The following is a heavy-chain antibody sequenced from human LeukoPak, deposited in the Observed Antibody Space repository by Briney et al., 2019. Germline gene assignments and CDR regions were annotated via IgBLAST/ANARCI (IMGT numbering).Heavy chain of an antibody. CDR3: ARHDYGDYHFDY. D-gene: IGHD4-17*01. Sequence: SETLSLTCTVFGGSISSYYWSWIRQPPGKGLEWIGYIYYSGSTNYNPSLKSRVTISVDTSKNQFSLKLSSVTAADTAVYYCARHDYGDYHFDYWGQGTLVTVSS. J-gene: IGHJ4*02. CDR2: IYYSGST. V-gene: IGHV4-59*08. CDR1: GGSISSYY.